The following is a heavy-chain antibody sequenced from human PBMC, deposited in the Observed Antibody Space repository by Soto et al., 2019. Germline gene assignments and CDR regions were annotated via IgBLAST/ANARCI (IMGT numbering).Heavy chain of an antibody. D-gene: IGHD5-18*01. V-gene: IGHV3-30*18. CDR2: ISYDGSNK. CDR1: EYYFSSYA. J-gene: IGHJ4*02. Sequence: GGPRKQDCPASEYYFSSYATHWVRHVPGKGLEWVAVISYDGSNKYYADSVKGRFTISRDNSKNTLYLQMNSLRAEDTAVYYCAKGNSYGGRYFDYCCQGTLVTVSS. CDR3: AKGNSYGGRYFDY.